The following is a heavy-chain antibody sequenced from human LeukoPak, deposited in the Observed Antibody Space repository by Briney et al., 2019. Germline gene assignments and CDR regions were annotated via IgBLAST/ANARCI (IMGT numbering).Heavy chain of an antibody. J-gene: IGHJ4*02. Sequence: GASVKVSCKASGYTFTNYDINWVRQATGQGLEWMGWMNPNSGNTGYAQKLQGRVTMTTDTSTSTAYMELRSLRSDDTAVYYCARDGRRPTALYFDYWGQGTLVTVSS. CDR1: GYTFTNYD. D-gene: IGHD1-26*01. CDR3: ARDGRRPTALYFDY. V-gene: IGHV1-8*01. CDR2: MNPNSGNT.